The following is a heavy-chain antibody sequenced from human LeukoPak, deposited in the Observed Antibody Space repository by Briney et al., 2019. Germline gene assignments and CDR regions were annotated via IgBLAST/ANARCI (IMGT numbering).Heavy chain of an antibody. D-gene: IGHD5-24*01. CDR2: IWYDGSNK. J-gene: IGHJ4*02. Sequence: PGRSLRLSCAASGFTFSSYGIHWVREAPAKGQGWEAVIWYDGSNKYYADSVKGRFTISRDNSKNTLYLQMNSLRAEETAVYYCAREGRDGYNRVFDYWGQGTLVTVSS. CDR1: GFTFSSYG. CDR3: AREGRDGYNRVFDY. V-gene: IGHV3-33*01.